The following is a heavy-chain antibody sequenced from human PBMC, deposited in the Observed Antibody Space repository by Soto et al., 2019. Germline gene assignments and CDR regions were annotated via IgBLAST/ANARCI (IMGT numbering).Heavy chain of an antibody. J-gene: IGHJ6*02. CDR2: ISGSGSYT. Sequence: QVQLVESGGGLVKPGESLRLSCIGSGFILSVNFMTWIRQAPGKGLEWVSYISGSGSYTNYVDSVKGRFTISRDNVMNSLLLQINSLRVEDTDVYYCARSSGWRQGFMYNYGLYVWGQGTTVIVS. D-gene: IGHD1-1*01. V-gene: IGHV3-11*06. CDR1: GFILSVNF. CDR3: ARSSGWRQGFMYNYGLYV.